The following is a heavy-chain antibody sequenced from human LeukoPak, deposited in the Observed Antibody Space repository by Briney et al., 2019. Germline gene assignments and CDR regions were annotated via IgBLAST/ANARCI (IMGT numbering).Heavy chain of an antibody. D-gene: IGHD5-18*01. CDR2: IYYSGST. CDR3: ARHGLESGYSYGGPENY. CDR1: GGSISSNSYY. V-gene: IGHV4-39*01. J-gene: IGHJ4*02. Sequence: SETLSLTCTVSGGSISSNSYYWGWIRQPPGKGLEWIGRIYYSGSTYYNPSLKSRVTISVDTSKNQFSLKLSSVTAADTAVYYCARHGLESGYSYGGPENYWGQGTLVTVSS.